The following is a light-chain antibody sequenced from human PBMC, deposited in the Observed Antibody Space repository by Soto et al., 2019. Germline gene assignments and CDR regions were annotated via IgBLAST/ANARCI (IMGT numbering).Light chain of an antibody. CDR2: DTF. Sequence: EIVLTQSPATLSLSPGERATLSCRASQSVSSYLAWYQQKPGQAPRLLIYDTFYRATGIPARFSGSGSGTDFTLTISGLQPEDFASYYCHQRSNWPETFGQGTKV. CDR3: HQRSNWPET. J-gene: IGKJ1*01. CDR1: QSVSSY. V-gene: IGKV3-11*01.